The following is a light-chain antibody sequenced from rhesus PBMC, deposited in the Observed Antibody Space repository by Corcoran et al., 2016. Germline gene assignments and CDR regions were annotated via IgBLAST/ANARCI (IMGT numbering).Light chain of an antibody. CDR1: QCISTY. V-gene: IGKV1-43*02. J-gene: IGKJ3*01. Sequence: DIQMTQSPSSLSASVGDRVPIICRASQCISTYLNWYQQKPGKAPKRLISKASSLESGFPSRFSGSGSGTDFTLPISSLQPEDFATYYCLQYHGDPFTFGPGTKLDIK. CDR3: LQYHGDPFT. CDR2: KAS.